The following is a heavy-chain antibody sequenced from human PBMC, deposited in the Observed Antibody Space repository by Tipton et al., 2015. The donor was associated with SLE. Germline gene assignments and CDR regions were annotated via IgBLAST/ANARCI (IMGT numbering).Heavy chain of an antibody. CDR2: IYTSAST. V-gene: IGHV4-4*07. D-gene: IGHD1-26*01. CDR3: ARGGGSYYDY. CDR1: GGSISGYY. Sequence: TLSLTCTVSGGSISGYYWSWVRQPAGKGLEWIGRIYTSASTIYNPSLKSRVTLSSDTSKNQISLRVRSVTAADTAVYYCARGGGSYYDYWGQGTLVTVSS. J-gene: IGHJ4*02.